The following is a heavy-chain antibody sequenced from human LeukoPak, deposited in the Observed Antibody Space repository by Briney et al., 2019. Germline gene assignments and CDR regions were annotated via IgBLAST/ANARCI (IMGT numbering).Heavy chain of an antibody. Sequence: GGSLRLSCAASGFTVSSNYISWVRQAPGKGLEWVSVIYSGGSTYYADSVKGRFTISRDNSKNTLYLQMNSLRAEDTAVYYCARVASRYDILTGWGQGTLVTVSS. V-gene: IGHV3-66*01. J-gene: IGHJ4*02. CDR2: IYSGGST. CDR3: ARVASRYDILTG. CDR1: GFTVSSNY. D-gene: IGHD3-9*01.